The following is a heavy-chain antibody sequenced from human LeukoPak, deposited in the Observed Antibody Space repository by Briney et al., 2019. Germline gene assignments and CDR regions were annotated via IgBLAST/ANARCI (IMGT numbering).Heavy chain of an antibody. D-gene: IGHD4-23*01. J-gene: IGHJ4*02. CDR1: GFTFNNYA. Sequence: GGSLRLSCAASGFTFNNYAIHWVRQAPGKGLEWVAVISYDGSNKDYVDSVKGRFTISRNNSKNTLYLQMNSLRAEDSAVYYCAKFKATVGFDFWGQGTLVTVSA. V-gene: IGHV3-30*18. CDR2: ISYDGSNK. CDR3: AKFKATVGFDF.